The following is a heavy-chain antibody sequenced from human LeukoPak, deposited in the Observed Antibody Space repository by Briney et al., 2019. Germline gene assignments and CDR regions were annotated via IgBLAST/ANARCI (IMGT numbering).Heavy chain of an antibody. Sequence: GGSLRLSCAASGFTFSDYYMSWIRQAPGKGLEWVSYISSSSYTNYADSVEGRFTISRDNAKNSLYLQMNSLRAEDTAVYYCARMLLRDYGDYYFDYWGQGTLVTVSS. CDR3: ARMLLRDYGDYYFDY. D-gene: IGHD4-17*01. V-gene: IGHV3-11*06. CDR1: GFTFSDYY. J-gene: IGHJ4*02. CDR2: ISSSSYT.